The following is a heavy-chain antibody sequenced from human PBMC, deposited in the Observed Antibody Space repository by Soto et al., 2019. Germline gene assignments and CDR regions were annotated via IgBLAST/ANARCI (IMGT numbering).Heavy chain of an antibody. Sequence: GSLRLSCAASVFTFSSYWMHWVRQAPGKGLVWVSRNNSDGGSASYADSVKGRFTISRDNAKNTLYLQMNSLRAEDTAVYYCARNSTVTPFDYWGQGTLVTVSS. CDR3: ARNSTVTPFDY. CDR2: NNSDGGSA. CDR1: VFTFSSYW. J-gene: IGHJ4*02. D-gene: IGHD4-17*01. V-gene: IGHV3-74*01.